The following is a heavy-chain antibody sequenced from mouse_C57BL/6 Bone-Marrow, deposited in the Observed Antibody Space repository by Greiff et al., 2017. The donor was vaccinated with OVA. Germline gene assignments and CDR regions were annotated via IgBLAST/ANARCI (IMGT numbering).Heavy chain of an antibody. V-gene: IGHV1-7*01. CDR2: INPSSGYT. CDR3: AREGLRRGAWFAY. Sequence: VQLQQSGAELAKPGASVKLSCKASGYTFTSYWMHWVKQRPGQGLEWIGYINPSSGYTKYNQKFKDKATLTADQSSSTAYMQLSSLTYEDSAVYYCAREGLRRGAWFAYWGQGTLVTVSA. J-gene: IGHJ3*01. CDR1: GYTFTSYW. D-gene: IGHD2-4*01.